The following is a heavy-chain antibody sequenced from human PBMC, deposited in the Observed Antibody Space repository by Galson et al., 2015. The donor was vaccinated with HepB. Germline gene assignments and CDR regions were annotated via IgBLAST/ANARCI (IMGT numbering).Heavy chain of an antibody. D-gene: IGHD5-12*01. CDR1: GYSLPSYW. J-gene: IGHJ6*02. Sequence: QSGAEVKKPGESLRISCKGSGYSLPSYWICWVRQMPGKGLEWKRRIDPSDSYTNSSPTFQGHVTISADKAISTAYLQWSSLKASDTAMYYCARHLLLRGYSGYDSYGTVVWGQGTTVTVSS. V-gene: IGHV5-10-1*01. CDR3: ARHLLLRGYSGYDSYGTVV. CDR2: IDPSDSYT.